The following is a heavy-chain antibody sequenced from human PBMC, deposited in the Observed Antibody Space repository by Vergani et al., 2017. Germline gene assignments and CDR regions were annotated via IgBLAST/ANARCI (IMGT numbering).Heavy chain of an antibody. Sequence: QVQLQESGPGLVKPSETLSLTCTVSGGSISSYYWSWIRQPPGKGLEWIGYIYYSGSTNYNPSLKSRVTISVDTSKNQFSLKLSSVTAADTAVYYCARGGGYDPAFYYYYGMDVWGQGTTVTVSS. V-gene: IGHV4-59*12. CDR2: IYYSGST. D-gene: IGHD5-12*01. J-gene: IGHJ6*02. CDR1: GGSISSYY. CDR3: ARGGGYDPAFYYYYGMDV.